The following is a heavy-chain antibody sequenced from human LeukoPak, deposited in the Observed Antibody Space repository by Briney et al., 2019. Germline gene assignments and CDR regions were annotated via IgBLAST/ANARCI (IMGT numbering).Heavy chain of an antibody. CDR2: INPNSGGT. V-gene: IGHV1-2*02. CDR3: ARDQVVTTTVTSQPDY. D-gene: IGHD2-21*02. CDR1: GYTFTGYY. J-gene: IGHJ4*02. Sequence: GASVKVSCKASGYTFTGYYMHWVRQAPGQGLEWMGWINPNSGGTNYAQKFQGRVTMTRDTSISTAYMELSRLRSDDTAVYYCARDQVVTTTVTSQPDYWGQGTLVTVSS.